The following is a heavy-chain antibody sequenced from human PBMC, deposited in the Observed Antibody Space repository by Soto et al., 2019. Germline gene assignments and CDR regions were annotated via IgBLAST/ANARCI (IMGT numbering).Heavy chain of an antibody. Sequence: QVQLQESGPGLVKPSETLSLTCTVSGGSIGSYYWSWIRQPPGKGLEWIGYIYYSGSTNYNPSLKSRVXXSXDXSKNQFPLKLSSVTAADTAVYYCARAGVVGSTPLSRWGQGTLVTVSS. CDR3: ARAGVVGSTPLSR. CDR1: GGSIGSYY. CDR2: IYYSGST. V-gene: IGHV4-59*01. D-gene: IGHD1-26*01. J-gene: IGHJ4*02.